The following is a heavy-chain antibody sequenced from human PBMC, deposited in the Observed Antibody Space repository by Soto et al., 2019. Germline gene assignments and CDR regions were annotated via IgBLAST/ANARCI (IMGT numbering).Heavy chain of an antibody. J-gene: IGHJ4*01. CDR1: GFTFSSYS. Sequence: PGGSLRLSCAASGFTFSSYSMNWVRQAPGKGLEWVSSISSSSSYIYYADSVKGRLTISRDNAKNSLYLQMNSLRAEDTAVYYCARGSIAAAGTWYFDYWGHGTLVTVSS. CDR3: ARGSIAAAGTWYFDY. V-gene: IGHV3-21*01. CDR2: ISSSSSYI. D-gene: IGHD6-13*01.